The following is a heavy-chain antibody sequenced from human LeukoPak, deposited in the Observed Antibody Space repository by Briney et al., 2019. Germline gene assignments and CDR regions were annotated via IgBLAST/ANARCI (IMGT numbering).Heavy chain of an antibody. CDR1: GGTFSSYA. J-gene: IGHJ4*02. CDR3: TIIPNVILFTHYFEY. Sequence: GASVKVSCKASGGTFSSYAISWVRQAPGQGLEWMGGTIPIFGTANYAQKFQGRVTITADDPTRTAYMELTYLRSDDTAVYYCTIIPNVILFTHYFEYWGQGTLVTVSS. CDR2: TIPIFGTA. D-gene: IGHD2-21*01. V-gene: IGHV1-69*13.